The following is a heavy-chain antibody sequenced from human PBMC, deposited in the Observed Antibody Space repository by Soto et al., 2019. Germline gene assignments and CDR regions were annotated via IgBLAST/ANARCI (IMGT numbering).Heavy chain of an antibody. Sequence: QVQLVESGGGEVQPGRSLTISCAASGFTFSTYGMHWVRQTPGKGLEWVAVISYDGTNKFYSDSVKGRITISRDNFKNTLTPQMNSLRADDTAVYSCAKDLQSYGDYDYYCYGMDVWGLGTRVTVSS. V-gene: IGHV3-30*18. J-gene: IGHJ6*02. CDR3: AKDLQSYGDYDYYCYGMDV. D-gene: IGHD4-17*01. CDR2: ISYDGTNK. CDR1: GFTFSTYG.